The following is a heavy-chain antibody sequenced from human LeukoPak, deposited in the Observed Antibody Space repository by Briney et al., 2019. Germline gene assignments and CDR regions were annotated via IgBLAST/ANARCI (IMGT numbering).Heavy chain of an antibody. J-gene: IGHJ4*02. CDR3: ARARFFRGSGSYYDD. CDR1: GYTFTSYC. CDR2: ISANSGNT. V-gene: IGHV1-18*01. D-gene: IGHD3-10*01. Sequence: ASVKVSCKASGYTFTSYCISWVRQAPGQGLEWLGWISANSGNTNYAQKLQGRVTMTTDTSTSTAYMELRSLRSDDTAVYYCARARFFRGSGSYYDDWGQGTLVTVSS.